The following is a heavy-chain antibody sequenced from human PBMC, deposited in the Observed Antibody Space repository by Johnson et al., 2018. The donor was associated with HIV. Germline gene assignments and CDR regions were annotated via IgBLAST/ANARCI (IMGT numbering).Heavy chain of an antibody. Sequence: VQLVESGGGVVQPGRSLRLSCAASGFTFSSYAMHWVRQAPGKGLEWVAVISYDGSNKYYADSVKGRFTISRDNSKNTLYLQMNSLRAEDTAVYYCARDRGAFDIWGQGKMVTVSS. CDR2: ISYDGSNK. CDR3: ARDRGAFDI. V-gene: IGHV3-30*04. J-gene: IGHJ3*02. CDR1: GFTFSSYA.